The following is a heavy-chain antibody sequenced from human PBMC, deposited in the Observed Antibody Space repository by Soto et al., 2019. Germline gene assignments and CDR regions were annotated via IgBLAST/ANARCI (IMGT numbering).Heavy chain of an antibody. CDR1: GVSISSYY. V-gene: IGHV4-59*08. Sequence: SETLSLTCTFSGVSISSYYWSWIRQPPGKGLEWIGYIYYSGSTNYNPSLKSRVTISVDTSKNQFSLKLSPVTAADTAVYYCARVRGWGPYYYYYYGMDVWGQGTTVTVS. D-gene: IGHD3-10*01. CDR3: ARVRGWGPYYYYYYGMDV. CDR2: IYYSGST. J-gene: IGHJ6*02.